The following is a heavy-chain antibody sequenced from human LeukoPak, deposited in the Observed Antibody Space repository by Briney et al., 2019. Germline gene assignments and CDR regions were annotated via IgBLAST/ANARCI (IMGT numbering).Heavy chain of an antibody. CDR1: GGSISSGSCY. CDR3: ASTYYYDSSGYYSIDY. J-gene: IGHJ4*02. D-gene: IGHD3-22*01. V-gene: IGHV4-61*02. CDR2: IYTSGST. Sequence: SETLSLTCTVSGGSISSGSCYWSWIRQPAGKGLEWIGRIYTSGSTNYNPSLKSRVTISVDTSKNQFSLKLSSVTAADTAVYYCASTYYYDSSGYYSIDYWGQGTLVTVSS.